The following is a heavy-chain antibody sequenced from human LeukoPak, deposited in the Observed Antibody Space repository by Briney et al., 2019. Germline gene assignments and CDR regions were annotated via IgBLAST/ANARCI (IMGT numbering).Heavy chain of an antibody. CDR2: ISGSGGST. V-gene: IGHV3-23*01. Sequence: GGSLRLSCAVSGFTFSSYAMSWVRQAPGKGLEWASAISGSGGSTYYADSVKGRFTISRDNSKNTLYLQMNSLRAEDTAVYYCAKSPNYYDSSGYWGPLYFDYWGQGTLVTVSS. D-gene: IGHD3-22*01. CDR1: GFTFSSYA. J-gene: IGHJ4*02. CDR3: AKSPNYYDSSGYWGPLYFDY.